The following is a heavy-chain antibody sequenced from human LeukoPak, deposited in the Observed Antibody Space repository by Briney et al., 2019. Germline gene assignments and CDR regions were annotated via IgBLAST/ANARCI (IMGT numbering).Heavy chain of an antibody. Sequence: SETLSLTCTVSGDSLNTYYWTWIRQTPGKELEWIGFVASSGTSNYNPSLKSRVSISIDTSKNQFSLALTSVTPADPAVYYWARVVRGVVTSNWFDPWGQGTLVSVSS. J-gene: IGHJ5*02. D-gene: IGHD2-21*02. CDR3: ARVVRGVVTSNWFDP. CDR1: GDSLNTYY. CDR2: VASSGTS. V-gene: IGHV4-59*01.